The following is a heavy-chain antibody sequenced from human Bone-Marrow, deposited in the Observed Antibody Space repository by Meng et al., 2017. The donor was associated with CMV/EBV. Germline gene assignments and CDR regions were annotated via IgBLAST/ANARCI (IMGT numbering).Heavy chain of an antibody. D-gene: IGHD3-16*01. V-gene: IGHV4-39*01. CDR3: ARHAWPGPFDY. CDR2: FYYSGST. CDR1: GGSISSSSYS. J-gene: IGHJ4*02. Sequence: CTVSGGSISSSSYSWGWIRQPPGKGLEWIGSFYYSGSTYYTPSLKSRVTISVDTSKNQFSLKLSSVTAADTAVYYCARHAWPGPFDYWGQGTLVTVSS.